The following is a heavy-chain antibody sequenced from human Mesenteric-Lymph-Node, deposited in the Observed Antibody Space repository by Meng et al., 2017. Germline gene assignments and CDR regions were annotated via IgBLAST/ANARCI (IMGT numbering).Heavy chain of an antibody. V-gene: IGHV3-7*01. Sequence: GGSLRLSCAASGFTFSRYWMSWVRQAPGKGLEWVANIKPDGSEKDYVDSVKGRFTISRDSAKNSLYLQMNSLRAEDTAVYYCARGGGQTFDYWGQGTLVTVSS. CDR1: GFTFSRYW. CDR2: IKPDGSEK. CDR3: ARGGGQTFDY. J-gene: IGHJ4*02. D-gene: IGHD3-16*01.